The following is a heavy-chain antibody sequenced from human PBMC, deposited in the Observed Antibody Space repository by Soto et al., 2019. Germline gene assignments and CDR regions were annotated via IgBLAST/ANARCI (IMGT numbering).Heavy chain of an antibody. CDR2: INHSGST. J-gene: IGHJ4*02. D-gene: IGHD2-8*02. CDR3: ARDKITGLFDY. CDR1: GGSFSGYY. V-gene: IGHV4-34*01. Sequence: QVQLQQWGAGLLKPSETLSLTCAVYGGSFSGYYWTWIRQPPGTGLEWIGEINHSGSTNYNPSLKSRFTISVDTSKIQFSLKLTSVTAADTAVYYCARDKITGLFDYWGQGTLVTVSS.